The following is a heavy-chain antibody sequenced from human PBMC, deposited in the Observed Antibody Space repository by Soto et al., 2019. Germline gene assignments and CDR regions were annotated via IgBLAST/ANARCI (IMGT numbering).Heavy chain of an antibody. CDR1: GGTFSSYT. CDR2: IIPILGIA. D-gene: IGHD2-2*01. J-gene: IGHJ5*02. V-gene: IGHV1-69*02. Sequence: ASVKVSCKASGGTFSSYTISWVRQAPGQGLEWMGRIIPILGIANYAQKFQGRVTITADKSTSTAYMELSSLRSEDTAVYYCARAVVNCISPNCYRIQPDWFDPWGQGTLVTVSS. CDR3: ARAVVNCISPNCYRIQPDWFDP.